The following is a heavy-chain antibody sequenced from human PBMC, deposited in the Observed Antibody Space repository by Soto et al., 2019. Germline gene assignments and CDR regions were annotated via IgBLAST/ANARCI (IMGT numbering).Heavy chain of an antibody. CDR2: ISPKSGSI. Sequence: ASVKVSCKTSGYTFTRNGISWVLQAPGQGLGWMGWISPKSGSIKYAQKFQGRVIMTTDTSTSTAYMELRSLRSDDTAVYYCVKDRDSNSWPSRDVWGPGTTVTVSS. V-gene: IGHV1-18*01. J-gene: IGHJ6*02. CDR3: VKDRDSNSWPSRDV. D-gene: IGHD3-22*01. CDR1: GYTFTRNG.